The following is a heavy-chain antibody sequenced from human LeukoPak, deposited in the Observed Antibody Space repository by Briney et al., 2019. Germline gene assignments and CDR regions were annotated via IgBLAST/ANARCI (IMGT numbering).Heavy chain of an antibody. D-gene: IGHD6-13*01. V-gene: IGHV3-21*01. Sequence: PGGSLRLSCAASAFTLSSYSMNWVRQAPGKGLEWVSSISSSSSYIYYADSVKGRFTISRDNAKNSLYLQMNSLRAEDTAVYYCARTSGYSSSWYFDYWGQGTLVTVSS. CDR2: ISSSSSYI. CDR1: AFTLSSYS. J-gene: IGHJ4*02. CDR3: ARTSGYSSSWYFDY.